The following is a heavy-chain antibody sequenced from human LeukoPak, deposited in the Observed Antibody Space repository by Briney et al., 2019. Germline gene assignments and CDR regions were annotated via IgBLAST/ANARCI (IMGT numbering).Heavy chain of an antibody. CDR2: IIPIFGTA. CDR1: GYTFTSYG. J-gene: IGHJ4*02. Sequence: GASVKVSCKASGYTFTSYGISWVRQAPGQGLEWMGGIIPIFGTANYAQKFQGRVTITADESTSTAYMELSSLRSEDTAVYYCARPGIAARTAFDYWGQGTLVTVSS. CDR3: ARPGIAARTAFDY. V-gene: IGHV1-69*13. D-gene: IGHD6-6*01.